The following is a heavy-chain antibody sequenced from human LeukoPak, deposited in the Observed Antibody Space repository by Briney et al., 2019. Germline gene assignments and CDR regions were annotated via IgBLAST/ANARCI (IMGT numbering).Heavy chain of an antibody. CDR2: IYTSGNP. CDR3: ARERGDCSSTSCYPYYFDS. V-gene: IGHV4-4*07. D-gene: IGHD2-2*01. Sequence: PSETLSLTCTVSGGSISSYFWGWIRQPAGMGLEWIGRIYTSGNPNYNPSLKSRVTMSVDTSKNQFSLKLNSVTAADTAVYYCARERGDCSSTSCYPYYFDSWGQGTLVTVSS. J-gene: IGHJ4*02. CDR1: GGSISSYF.